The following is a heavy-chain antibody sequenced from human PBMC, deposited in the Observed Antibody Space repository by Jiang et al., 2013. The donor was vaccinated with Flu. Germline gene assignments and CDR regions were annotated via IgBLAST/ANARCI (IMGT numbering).Heavy chain of an antibody. CDR2: INKFHSDK. J-gene: IGHJ4*02. CDR1: GFTFSSFW. CDR3: ARIFIVVATINEENFFDY. Sequence: VQLVESGGGLVQPGGSLRLSCAASGFTFSSFWMSWVRQTPGKGLELAAKINKFHSDKHYLDSVKGRFTISRDNAENSLYLQMNSLRAEDTAVYFCARIFIVVATINEENFFDYWGQGTPVTVSS. V-gene: IGHV3-7*03. D-gene: IGHD5-12*01.